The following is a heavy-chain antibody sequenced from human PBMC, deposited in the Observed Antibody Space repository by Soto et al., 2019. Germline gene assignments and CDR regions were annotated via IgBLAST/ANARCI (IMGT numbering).Heavy chain of an antibody. J-gene: IGHJ4*02. CDR2: TNPNSGNT. D-gene: IGHD1-20*01. Sequence: QVQLVQSGTEVKKPGASVKVSCKASGYTFTSYDINWVRQATRQGLEWMGWTNPNSGNTGYAQKFQGRVTMTRTTSISPAYMELSSLRSEDTAVYYWARGVTGTSYRYWGQGTLVTVS. CDR3: ARGVTGTSYRY. CDR1: GYTFTSYD. V-gene: IGHV1-8*01.